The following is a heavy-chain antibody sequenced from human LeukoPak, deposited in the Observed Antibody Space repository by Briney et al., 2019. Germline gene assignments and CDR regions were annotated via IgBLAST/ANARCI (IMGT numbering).Heavy chain of an antibody. CDR3: ARGTVDTAMIDAFDI. Sequence: SETLSLTCAVYGGSFSGYYWSWIRQPPGKGLEWIGEINHSGSTNYNPSLKSRVTISVDTSKNQFSLKLSSVTAADTAVYYCARGTVDTAMIDAFDIWGQGTMVTVSS. J-gene: IGHJ3*02. V-gene: IGHV4-34*01. D-gene: IGHD5-18*01. CDR2: INHSGST. CDR1: GGSFSGYY.